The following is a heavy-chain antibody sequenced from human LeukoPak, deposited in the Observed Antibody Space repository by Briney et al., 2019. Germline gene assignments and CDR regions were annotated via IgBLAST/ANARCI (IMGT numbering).Heavy chain of an antibody. V-gene: IGHV3-30*18. CDR3: AKDGDY. CDR1: GFTFSSFG. Sequence: GGSLRLSCAASGFTFSSFGMHWVRQAPGKGLEWVAVLSYDGSNSFYADSVMGRFTISRDNSKNTLYLQMISLRAEDTAVYYCAKDGDYWGQGTLVTVSS. J-gene: IGHJ4*02. CDR2: LSYDGSNS.